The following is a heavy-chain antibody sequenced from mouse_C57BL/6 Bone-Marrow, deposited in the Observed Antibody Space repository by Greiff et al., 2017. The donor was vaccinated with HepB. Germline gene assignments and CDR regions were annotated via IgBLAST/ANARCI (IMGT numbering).Heavy chain of an antibody. J-gene: IGHJ4*01. V-gene: IGHV1-64*01. CDR2: IHPNSGST. Sequence: QVQLQQPGAELVKPGASVKLSCKASGYTFTSYWMHWVKQRPGQGLEWIGMIHPNSGSTNYNEKFKSKATLTVDKSSSTAYMQLSSLTSEDSAVYYCARRGDHDGAMDYWGQGTSVTVSS. D-gene: IGHD2-4*01. CDR3: ARRGDHDGAMDY. CDR1: GYTFTSYW.